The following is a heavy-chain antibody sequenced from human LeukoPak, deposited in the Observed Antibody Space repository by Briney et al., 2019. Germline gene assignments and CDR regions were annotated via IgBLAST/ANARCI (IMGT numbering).Heavy chain of an antibody. CDR1: GFTFSSYS. V-gene: IGHV3-21*01. D-gene: IGHD2-2*01. CDR2: ISSSSSYI. J-gene: IGHJ5*02. CDR3: VVVVVPAAIKWFDP. Sequence: GGSPRLSCAASGFTFSSYSMNWVRQAPGKGLEWVSSISSSSSYIYYADSVKGRFTISRDNAKNSLYLQMNSLRAEDTAVYYCVVVVVPAAIKWFDPWGQGTLVTVSS.